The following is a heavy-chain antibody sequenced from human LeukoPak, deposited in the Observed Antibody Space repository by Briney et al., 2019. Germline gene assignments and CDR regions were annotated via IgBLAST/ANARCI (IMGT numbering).Heavy chain of an antibody. CDR1: GFTFSDYY. D-gene: IGHD6-13*01. CDR2: ISKSGSDT. CDR3: ARESLGPASSWDN. V-gene: IGHV3-11*06. Sequence: GGFLRLSCAAFGFTFSDYYMSWIRQAPGKGLEWVSYISKSGSDTNFAESVKGRFTISRDNAKNSLYLQMNSLRAEDTAVYYCARESLGPASSWDNWGPGTLVTVSS. J-gene: IGHJ4*02.